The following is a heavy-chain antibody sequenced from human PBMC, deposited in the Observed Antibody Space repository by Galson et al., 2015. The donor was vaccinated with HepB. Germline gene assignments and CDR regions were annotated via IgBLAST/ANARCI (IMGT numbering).Heavy chain of an antibody. Sequence: SLRLSCAASGFTFSSYWMSWVRQAPGKGLEWVANLKQDGSEKYYVDSVKGRFTISRDNAKNSLYLQMNSLRAEDTAVYYCARDETTVVTGFDYWGQGTLVTVSS. J-gene: IGHJ4*02. V-gene: IGHV3-7*05. CDR1: GFTFSSYW. CDR3: ARDETTVVTGFDY. D-gene: IGHD4-23*01. CDR2: LKQDGSEK.